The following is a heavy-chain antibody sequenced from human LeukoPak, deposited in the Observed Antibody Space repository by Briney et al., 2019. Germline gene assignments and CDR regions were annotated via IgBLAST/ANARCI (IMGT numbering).Heavy chain of an antibody. CDR1: GFTFSSYA. J-gene: IGHJ4*02. D-gene: IGHD3-3*01. Sequence: GGSLRLSCAASGFTFSSYAMHWVRQAPGKGLEWVAVISYDGSNKYYADSVKGRFTISRDNSKNTLYLQMNSLRAEDTAVYYCASWAGNTQSDSWSGPFDYWGQGTLVTVSS. CDR2: ISYDGSNK. V-gene: IGHV3-30-3*01. CDR3: ASWAGNTQSDSWSGPFDY.